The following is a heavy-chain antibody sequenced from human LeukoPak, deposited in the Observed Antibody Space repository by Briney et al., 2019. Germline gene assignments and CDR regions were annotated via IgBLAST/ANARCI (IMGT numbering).Heavy chain of an antibody. D-gene: IGHD7-27*01. CDR2: ISYDGSNK. Sequence: GGSLRLSCAASAFTLSSYGVHWVRQAPGKGLEWVAAISYDGSNKHYADSVKGRFTISRDNSKNTVYLQMNSLRPEDTTVYYCARGWGSWALLWYFDLWGRGTVVIVSS. J-gene: IGHJ2*01. V-gene: IGHV3-30-3*01. CDR3: ARGWGSWALLWYFDL. CDR1: AFTLSSYG.